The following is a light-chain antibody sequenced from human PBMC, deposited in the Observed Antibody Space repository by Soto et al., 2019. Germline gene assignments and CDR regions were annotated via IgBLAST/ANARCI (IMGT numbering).Light chain of an antibody. CDR3: AAWDDSLNGWV. CDR2: YDD. Sequence: QYVLTQPPSASEAPRQRVTISCSGSSSNIGTNGVNWYQQLPGKAPKLLIYYDDLLPSGVSDRFSGSKSGTSASLAISGLQSEDEADYYCAAWDDSLNGWVFGGGTQLTVL. V-gene: IGLV1-36*01. J-gene: IGLJ7*01. CDR1: SSNIGTNG.